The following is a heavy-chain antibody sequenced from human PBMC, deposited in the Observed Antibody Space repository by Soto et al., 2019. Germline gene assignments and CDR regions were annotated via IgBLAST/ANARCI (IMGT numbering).Heavy chain of an antibody. V-gene: IGHV4-31*03. CDR2: IYYSGST. D-gene: IGHD2-2*01. Sequence: SETLSLTCTVSGGSISSGGYYWSWIRQHPGKGLEWIGYIYYSGSTYYNPSLKSRVTISVDTSKNQFSLKLSSVTAADTAVYYCSRGEYCSSTSCYAGVYYYYMDVWGKGTTVTVSS. J-gene: IGHJ6*03. CDR1: GGSISSGGYY. CDR3: SRGEYCSSTSCYAGVYYYYMDV.